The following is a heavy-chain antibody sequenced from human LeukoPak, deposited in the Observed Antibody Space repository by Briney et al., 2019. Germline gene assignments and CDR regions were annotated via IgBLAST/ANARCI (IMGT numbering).Heavy chain of an antibody. CDR2: IDIAGDT. CDR1: GFTFSSYD. J-gene: IGHJ4*02. CDR3: ARVAAAGKGFDY. Sequence: GGSLRLSCATSGFTFSSYDMHWVRQATGKGLDWVSAIDIAGDTYYPGSVKGRFTISRENAKNSLYLQMNSLRAGGTAVYYCARVAAAGKGFDYWGQGTLVTVSS. V-gene: IGHV3-13*01. D-gene: IGHD6-13*01.